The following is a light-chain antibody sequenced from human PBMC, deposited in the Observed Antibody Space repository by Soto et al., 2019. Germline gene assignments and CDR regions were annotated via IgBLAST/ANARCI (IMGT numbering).Light chain of an antibody. Sequence: EIVLTQSPATLSLSPGERATLSCRASQSVSTSLAWYQQQPGQAPRLLIYDASTRATDVPARFSGSGSGTDFTLAISSLEPEDFAVYYCQQRGNWPRTFGQGTKLEI. CDR1: QSVSTS. CDR2: DAS. CDR3: QQRGNWPRT. J-gene: IGKJ2*01. V-gene: IGKV3-11*01.